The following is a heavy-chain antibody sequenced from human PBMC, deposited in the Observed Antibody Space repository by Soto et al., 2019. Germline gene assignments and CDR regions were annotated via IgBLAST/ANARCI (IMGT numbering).Heavy chain of an antibody. Sequence: GGSLRLSCAASGFTFSSYSMNWVRQAPGKGLEWVSSISSSSSYIYYADSVKGRFTISRDNAKNSLYLQMNSLRAEDTAVYYCARENFWSGYSWYYYYGMDVWGQGTTVTVSS. J-gene: IGHJ6*02. CDR2: ISSSSSYI. CDR3: ARENFWSGYSWYYYYGMDV. CDR1: GFTFSSYS. V-gene: IGHV3-21*01. D-gene: IGHD3-3*01.